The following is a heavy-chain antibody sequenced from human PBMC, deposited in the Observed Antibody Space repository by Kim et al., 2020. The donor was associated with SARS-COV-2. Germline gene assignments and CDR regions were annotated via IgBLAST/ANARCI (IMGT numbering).Heavy chain of an antibody. J-gene: IGHJ4*02. CDR1: GFSFSAFA. Sequence: GGSLRLSCAASGFSFSAFAMHWVRQTPGRGLEWVSLISYDGSLQFYTLSVKGRFTISRDSSKNTLFLEMNDLRAEDTGVYYCAREERGFLVGYWGQGILVTVSS. D-gene: IGHD1-26*01. CDR3: AREERGFLVGY. CDR2: ISYDGSLQ. V-gene: IGHV3-30*04.